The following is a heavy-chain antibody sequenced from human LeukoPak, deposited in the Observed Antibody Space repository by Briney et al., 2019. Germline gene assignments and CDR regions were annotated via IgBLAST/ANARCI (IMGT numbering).Heavy chain of an antibody. CDR2: ISSSNIYI. CDR3: ALRSSTSWCLRD. D-gene: IGHD2-2*01. J-gene: IGHJ4*02. V-gene: IGHV3-21*01. CDR1: GFTFRSYS. Sequence: PGGSLRLSCVASGFTFRSYSMNWVRLAPGKGLEWVSSISSSNIYIYYADSVKGRFTISRDNAKNSLFLQMNSLRAEDTAVYYCALRSSTSWCLRDWGQGTLVTVSS.